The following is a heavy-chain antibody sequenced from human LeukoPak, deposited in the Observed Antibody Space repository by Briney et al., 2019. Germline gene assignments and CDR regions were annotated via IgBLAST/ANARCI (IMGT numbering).Heavy chain of an antibody. J-gene: IGHJ6*03. Sequence: SETLSLTCTVSGGSISSYYWSWIRQPAGKGLEWIGRIYTSGSTKYNPSLKSRVTISVDKSKNQFSLKLSSVTAADTAVYYCARGYYDSSGYYELDYYYMDVWGKGTTVTVSS. CDR1: GGSISSYY. D-gene: IGHD3-22*01. V-gene: IGHV4-4*07. CDR2: IYTSGST. CDR3: ARGYYDSSGYYELDYYYMDV.